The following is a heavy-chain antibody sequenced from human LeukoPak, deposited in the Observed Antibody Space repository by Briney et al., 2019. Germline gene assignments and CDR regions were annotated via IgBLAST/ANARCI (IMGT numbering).Heavy chain of an antibody. D-gene: IGHD3-10*01. Sequence: PGGSLRLSCTASGFTFGDYAMSWVRQAPGKGLEWVGFIRSKDSGGTTEYAASVKGRFTISRDDSKSIAYLQMNSLKTEDTAVYYCTRGDGSGSSWGQGTLVTVSS. CDR2: IRSKDSGGTT. CDR3: TRGDGSGSS. J-gene: IGHJ5*02. V-gene: IGHV3-49*04. CDR1: GFTFGDYA.